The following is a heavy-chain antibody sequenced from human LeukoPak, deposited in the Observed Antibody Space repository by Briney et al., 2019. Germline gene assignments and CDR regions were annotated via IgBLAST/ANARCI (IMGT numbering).Heavy chain of an antibody. CDR2: INPSGGST. V-gene: IGHV1-46*01. J-gene: IGHJ4*02. CDR3: AREGGPPEINILRYFDWLDNLSPHNYYFDY. CDR1: GYTLTSYY. D-gene: IGHD3-9*01. Sequence: ASVKVSCKASGYTLTSYYMHWVRQAPGQGLEWMGIINPSGGSTSYAQKFQGRVTMTRDTSTSTVYMELSSLRSEDTAVYYCAREGGPPEINILRYFDWLDNLSPHNYYFDYWGQGTLVTVSS.